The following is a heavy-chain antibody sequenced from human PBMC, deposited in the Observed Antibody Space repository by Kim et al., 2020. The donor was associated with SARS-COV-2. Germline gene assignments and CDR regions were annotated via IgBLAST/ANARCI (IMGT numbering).Heavy chain of an antibody. V-gene: IGHV4-39*01. CDR2: IYYSGST. Sequence: SETLSLTCTVSGGSISSSSYYWGWIRQPPGKGLEWIGSIYYSGSTYYNPSLKSRVTISVDTSKNQFSLKLSSVTAADTAVYYCARLWGLMDFVYWGQGTLVTVSS. CDR3: ARLWGLMDFVY. J-gene: IGHJ4*02. D-gene: IGHD2-8*01. CDR1: GGSISSSSYY.